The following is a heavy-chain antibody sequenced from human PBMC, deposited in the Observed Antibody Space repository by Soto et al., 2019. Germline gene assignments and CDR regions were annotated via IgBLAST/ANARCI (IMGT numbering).Heavy chain of an antibody. CDR2: IIPMFGTA. J-gene: IGHJ4*02. V-gene: IGHV1-69*12. Sequence: QVQLVQSGAEVKKPESSVKVSCKAPGGTFSTYAISWVRQAPGQGLEWMGGIIPMFGTANYAQRFQDRVTSTADESTNTVYRELSRLRSEDTAVYLCASGIQLWLRRINNGYSGWGQGTLVTVSS. CDR3: ASGIQLWLRRINNGYSG. D-gene: IGHD5-18*01. CDR1: GGTFSTYA.